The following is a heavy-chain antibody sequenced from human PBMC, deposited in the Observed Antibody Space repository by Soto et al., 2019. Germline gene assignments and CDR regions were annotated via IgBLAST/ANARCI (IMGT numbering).Heavy chain of an antibody. CDR3: ARQKWEPKGTFDY. CDR1: GGSISSSNYF. CDR2: IYYSGSA. D-gene: IGHD1-26*01. V-gene: IGHV4-39*01. J-gene: IGHJ4*02. Sequence: QLQLQESGPGLVKPSETLSLTCTVSGGSISSSNYFWGWIRQPPGKGLEWIGRIYYSGSAYYNPALKSRGTTSVYTSKNQFSLKLCSVTAADTAVYYCARQKWEPKGTFDYWGQGTLVTVSS.